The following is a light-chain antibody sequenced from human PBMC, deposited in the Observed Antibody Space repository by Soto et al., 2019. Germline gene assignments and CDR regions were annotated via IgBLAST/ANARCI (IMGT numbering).Light chain of an antibody. CDR1: SSDVGGYTY. J-gene: IGLJ1*01. Sequence: QSALTQPRSVCGSPGQSVTISCTGTSSDVGGYTYVSWYQQHPGKAPKLIIYDVTERPSGVPARFSGSKSGNTASLTISGLQAEDEADYYCCSYAGSYTYVFGTGTKLTVL. V-gene: IGLV2-11*01. CDR3: CSYAGSYTYV. CDR2: DVT.